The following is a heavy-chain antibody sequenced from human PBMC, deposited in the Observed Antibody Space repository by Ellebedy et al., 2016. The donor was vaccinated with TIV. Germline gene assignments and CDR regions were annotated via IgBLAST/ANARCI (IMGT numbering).Heavy chain of an antibody. CDR1: GFTFSTYS. V-gene: IGHV3-48*02. J-gene: IGHJ4*02. CDR3: ARGGAGFDSMNRELSFDS. CDR2: IRSSTNSI. D-gene: IGHD1-26*01. Sequence: GESLKISCAASGFTFSTYSMNWARQAPGKGLEWVAFIRSSTNSISYADSVKGRFTISRDDAENSLYLQMNSLRDEDTALYYCARGGAGFDSMNRELSFDSWGQGTLVIVSS.